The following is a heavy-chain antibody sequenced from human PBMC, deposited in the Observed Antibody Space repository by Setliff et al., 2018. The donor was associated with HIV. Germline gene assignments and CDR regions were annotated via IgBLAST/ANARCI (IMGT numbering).Heavy chain of an antibody. J-gene: IGHJ4*02. CDR2: VYYTGSR. CDR3: ARHHELTAHGLFDS. Sequence: SETLSLTCTVSGGSISTNTHYWGWVRQPPGKGLEWIGNVYYTGSRYDNPSFKSRVTMSVDTSKNQFSLKLSSVTAADTAVYYCARHHELTAHGLFDSWGQGTLVTVSS. V-gene: IGHV4-39*01. D-gene: IGHD1-7*01. CDR1: GGSISTNTHY.